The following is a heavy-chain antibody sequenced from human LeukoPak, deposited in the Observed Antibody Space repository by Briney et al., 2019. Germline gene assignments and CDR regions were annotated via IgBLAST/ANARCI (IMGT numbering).Heavy chain of an antibody. J-gene: IGHJ4*02. Sequence: SYVGSNKFYADSVTGPFTISRDNSKNPLYLQMNSLRAEDTAVYYCAKLGGGGMTTVTPSDYWGQGTLVTVSS. CDR2: SYVGSNK. V-gene: IGHV3-30*18. CDR3: AKLGGGGMTTVTPSDY. D-gene: IGHD4-17*01.